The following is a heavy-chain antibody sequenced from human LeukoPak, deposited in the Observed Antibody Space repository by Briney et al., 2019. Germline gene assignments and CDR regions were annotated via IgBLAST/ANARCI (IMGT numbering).Heavy chain of an antibody. CDR3: ASPQYYDILTGFVGRGFDAFDI. CDR2: IYPGDPDT. V-gene: IGHV5-51*01. Sequence: AGESLKISCKGSGYSFTSYWIGWVRQMPGKGLEWMGIIYPGDPDTRYSPSFQGQVTISADKSISTAYLQWSSLKASDTAMYYCASPQYYDILTGFVGRGFDAFDIWGQGTMVTVSS. J-gene: IGHJ3*02. CDR1: GYSFTSYW. D-gene: IGHD3-9*01.